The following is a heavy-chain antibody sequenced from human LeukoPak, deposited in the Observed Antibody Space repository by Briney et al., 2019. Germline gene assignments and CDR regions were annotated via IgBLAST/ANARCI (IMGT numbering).Heavy chain of an antibody. V-gene: IGHV3-11*01. CDR1: GFTFSDYY. D-gene: IGHD3-22*01. J-gene: IGHJ4*02. CDR2: ISSSGSTI. CDR3: AREDYDSSGYTDY. Sequence: KPGGSLRLFCAASGFTFSDYYMSWIRQAPGKGLEWVSYISSSGSTIYYADSVKGRFTISRDNAKNSLYLQMNSLRAEDTAVYYCAREDYDSSGYTDYWGQGTLVTVSS.